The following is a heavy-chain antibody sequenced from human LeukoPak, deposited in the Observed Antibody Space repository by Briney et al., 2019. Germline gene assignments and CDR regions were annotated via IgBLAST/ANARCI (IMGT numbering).Heavy chain of an antibody. CDR1: GFTFSSYW. J-gene: IGHJ4*02. CDR3: AKRGVVIRVILVGFYKEAYYFDS. V-gene: IGHV3-7*03. D-gene: IGHD3-22*01. Sequence: PGGSLRLSCAASGFTFSSYWMSWVRQAPGKGLEWVANIKQDGSEKYYVDSVKGRFTISRDNAKNSLYLQLNNLRAEDTAVYICAKRGVVIRVILVGFYKEAYYFDSWGQGALVTVSS. CDR2: IKQDGSEK.